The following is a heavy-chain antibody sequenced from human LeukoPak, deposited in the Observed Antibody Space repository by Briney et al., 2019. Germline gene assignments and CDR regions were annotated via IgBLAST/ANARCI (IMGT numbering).Heavy chain of an antibody. J-gene: IGHJ4*02. V-gene: IGHV4-4*07. D-gene: IGHD6-6*01. Sequence: SETLSLTCTVSGASITSFHWTWIRQPAGKGLEWIGLIYSSGSTIYNPSLQSRVAMSVDMTKNQHSLKLSPVTAADTAMYYCARKDGDYWGQGTLVTVSS. CDR3: ARKDGDY. CDR1: GASITSFH. CDR2: IYSSGST.